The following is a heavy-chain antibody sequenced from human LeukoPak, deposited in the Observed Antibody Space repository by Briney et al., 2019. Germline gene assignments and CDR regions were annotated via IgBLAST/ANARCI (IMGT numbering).Heavy chain of an antibody. CDR3: ASSSYKGGAFDI. V-gene: IGHV4-39*07. J-gene: IGHJ3*02. CDR2: IYYSGST. CDR1: GGSISSSSYY. Sequence: SETLSLTCTVSGGSISSSSYYWGWIRQPPGKGLEWIGSIYYSGSTYYNPSLKSRVTISVDTSKNQFSLKLSSVTAADTAVYYCASSSYKGGAFDIWGQGTMVTVSS. D-gene: IGHD1-14*01.